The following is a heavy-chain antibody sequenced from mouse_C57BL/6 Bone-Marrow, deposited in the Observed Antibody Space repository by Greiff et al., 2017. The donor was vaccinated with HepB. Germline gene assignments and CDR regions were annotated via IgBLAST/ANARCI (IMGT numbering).Heavy chain of an antibody. V-gene: IGHV2-2*01. J-gene: IGHJ4*01. CDR3: ARPETPYYYAMDY. CDR1: GFSLTSYG. Sequence: VQLKESGPGLVQPSQSLSITCTVSGFSLTSYGVHWVRQSPGKGLEWLGVIWSGGSTDYNAAFISRLSISKDNSKSQVFFKMNSLQADDTAIYYCARPETPYYYAMDYWGQGTSVTVSS. CDR2: IWSGGST.